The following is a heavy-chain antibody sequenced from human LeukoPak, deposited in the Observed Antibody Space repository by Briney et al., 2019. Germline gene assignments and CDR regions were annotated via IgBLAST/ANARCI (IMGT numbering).Heavy chain of an antibody. CDR3: ARVGATGSGYYFDY. V-gene: IGHV4-4*07. J-gene: IGHJ4*02. CDR1: GGSISSYY. Sequence: SETLSLTCTVSGGSISSYYWSWIRQPAGKGREWIGRIYTSGSTNYNPSLKSRVTISVDKSKNQFSLKLSSVTAADTAVYYCARVGATGSGYYFDYWGQGTLVTVSS. CDR2: IYTSGST. D-gene: IGHD1-26*01.